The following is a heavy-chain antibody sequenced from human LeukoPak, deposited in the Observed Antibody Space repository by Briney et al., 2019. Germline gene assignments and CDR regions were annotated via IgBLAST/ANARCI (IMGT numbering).Heavy chain of an antibody. D-gene: IGHD3-22*01. CDR3: ARDLESSGYGY. V-gene: IGHV3-21*01. Sequence: GGSLRLSCAASGFTFSAYKMSWVRQAPGKGLEWVSSISSTSTYIYYADSVKGRFTISRDNAKNSLYLQMNSLRAEDTAVYYCARDLESSGYGYWGQGTLVTVSS. J-gene: IGHJ4*02. CDR2: ISSTSTYI. CDR1: GFTFSAYK.